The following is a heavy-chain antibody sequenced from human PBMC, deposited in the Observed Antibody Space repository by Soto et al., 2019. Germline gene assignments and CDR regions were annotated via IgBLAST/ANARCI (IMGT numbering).Heavy chain of an antibody. CDR2: INPNSGGT. CDR3: ARDRDYSTAPYYYGMDV. Sequence: ASVKVSCKASGYTFTGYYMHWARQAPGQGLEWMGWINPNSGGTNYAQKFQGWVTMTRDTSISTAYMELSRLRSDDTAVYYCARDRDYSTAPYYYGMDVWGQGTTVTVSS. D-gene: IGHD4-4*01. J-gene: IGHJ6*02. V-gene: IGHV1-2*04. CDR1: GYTFTGYY.